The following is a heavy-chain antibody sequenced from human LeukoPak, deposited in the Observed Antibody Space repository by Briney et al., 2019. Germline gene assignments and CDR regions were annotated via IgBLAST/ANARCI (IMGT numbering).Heavy chain of an antibody. Sequence: GGSLRLSCAASGSTFSDYWMSWVRQAPGKGLEWVANIKQDGGEKYYVDSVKGRFTISRDNAKNSLYLQMNSLRAEDTAVYYCAREPYAEEFDYWGQGTLVTVSS. D-gene: IGHD4-17*01. J-gene: IGHJ4*02. CDR2: IKQDGGEK. V-gene: IGHV3-7*04. CDR3: AREPYAEEFDY. CDR1: GSTFSDYW.